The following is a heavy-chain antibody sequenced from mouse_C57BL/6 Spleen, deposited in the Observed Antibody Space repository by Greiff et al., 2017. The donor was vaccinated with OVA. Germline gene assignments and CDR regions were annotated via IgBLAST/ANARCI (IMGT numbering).Heavy chain of an antibody. CDR1: GFSFNTYA. CDR3: VRTHDDGAGWAD. CDR2: IRSKSNNYAT. Sequence: EVQGVESGGGLVQPKGSLKLSCAASGFSFNTYAMNWVRQAPGKGLEWVARIRSKSNNYATYYADSVKDRFTISRDDSESMRYLQMNNLKTEDRGMEDGVRTHDDGAGWADWGKGTLVTVAA. J-gene: IGHJ3*01. D-gene: IGHD1-1*02. V-gene: IGHV10-1*01.